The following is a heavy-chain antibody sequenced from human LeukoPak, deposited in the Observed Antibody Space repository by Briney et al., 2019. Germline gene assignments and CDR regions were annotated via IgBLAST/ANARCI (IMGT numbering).Heavy chain of an antibody. CDR3: ASLLLWFGDDAFDI. CDR1: GGFISSYY. CDR2: IYYSGST. Sequence: PSETLSLTCTVSGGFISSYYWSWIRQPPGKGLEWIGYIYYSGSTNYNPSLKSRVTISVDTSKNQFSLKLSSVTAADTAVYYCASLLLWFGDDAFDIWGQGTMVTVSS. J-gene: IGHJ3*02. V-gene: IGHV4-59*01. D-gene: IGHD3-10*01.